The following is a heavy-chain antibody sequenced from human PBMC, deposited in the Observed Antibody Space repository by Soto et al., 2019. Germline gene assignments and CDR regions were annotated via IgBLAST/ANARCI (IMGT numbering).Heavy chain of an antibody. CDR1: GGSISSNY. J-gene: IGHJ4*02. CDR3: ARYRREAVAGYTLDN. CDR2: VYNSGST. D-gene: IGHD6-13*01. V-gene: IGHV4-59*01. Sequence: LETLSLTCTVSGGSISSNYWTWIRQPPGKGLEWIGYVYNSGSTNYNPSLKSRVTISEDTSKSQFSLKVNSMTAADTAVYYCARYRREAVAGYTLDNWGQGILVTVSS.